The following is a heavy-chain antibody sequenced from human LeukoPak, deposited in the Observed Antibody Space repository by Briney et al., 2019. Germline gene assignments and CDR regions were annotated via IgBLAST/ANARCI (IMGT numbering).Heavy chain of an antibody. Sequence: GGSLRLSCAASGFTFSSYAMSWVRQAPGKGLEWVSAISGSGGSTYYADSVKGRFTISRDNSKNTLYLQMNSLRAEDTAVYYCAKQGSVMITFGGVIATYYFDYWGQGTLVTVSS. CDR2: ISGSGGST. CDR3: AKQGSVMITFGGVIATYYFDY. CDR1: GFTFSSYA. J-gene: IGHJ4*02. D-gene: IGHD3-16*02. V-gene: IGHV3-23*01.